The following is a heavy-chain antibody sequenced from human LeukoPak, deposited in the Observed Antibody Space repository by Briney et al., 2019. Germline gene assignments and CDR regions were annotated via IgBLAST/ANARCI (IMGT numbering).Heavy chain of an antibody. CDR3: AREEVYCSSTSCYFP. Sequence: SVKVSCKASGGTFSSYAISWVRQAPGQGLEWMGGIIPIFGTANYAQKFQGRVTITADESTSTAYMELSRLRSEDTAVYYCAREEVYCSSTSCYFPWGQGTLVTVSS. V-gene: IGHV1-69*13. D-gene: IGHD2-2*01. CDR2: IIPIFGTA. CDR1: GGTFSSYA. J-gene: IGHJ5*02.